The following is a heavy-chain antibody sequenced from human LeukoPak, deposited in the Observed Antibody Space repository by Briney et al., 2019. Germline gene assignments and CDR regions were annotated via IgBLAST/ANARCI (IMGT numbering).Heavy chain of an antibody. D-gene: IGHD6-19*01. CDR2: IIPIFGTA. V-gene: IGHV1-69*13. Sequence: VASVKVSCKASGGTFSSYAISWVRQAPGQGLEWMGGIIPIFGTANYAQKFQGRVTITADESTSTAYMELSSLRSEDTAVYYCAREGSSGWYSAFDYWGQGTLVTVSS. CDR1: GGTFSSYA. J-gene: IGHJ4*02. CDR3: AREGSSGWYSAFDY.